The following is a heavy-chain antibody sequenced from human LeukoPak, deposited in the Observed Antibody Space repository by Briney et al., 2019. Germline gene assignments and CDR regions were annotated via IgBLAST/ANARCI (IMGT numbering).Heavy chain of an antibody. CDR2: ISGSGGGT. CDR1: GVTFSSYV. D-gene: IGHD3-22*01. J-gene: IGHJ1*01. V-gene: IGHV3-23*01. Sequence: GGPLRLSCEASGVTFSSYVMSWVSQAPGKGPEWGSGISGSGGGTYYADSVKGRFAISRDNPKNTLYLQMNSLRAEDTAVYYCARDLRSSGYYDFQHWGQGTLVTVSS. CDR3: ARDLRSSGYYDFQH.